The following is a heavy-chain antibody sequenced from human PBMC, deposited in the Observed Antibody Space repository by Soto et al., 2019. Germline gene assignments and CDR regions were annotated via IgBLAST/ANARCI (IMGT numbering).Heavy chain of an antibody. Sequence: QVQLVQSGAEVKKPGSSVNVSCKASGGTFSSYAISWVRQAPGQGLEWMGGIIPIFGTANYAQKFQGRVTITADKSTSTAYMELSSLRSEDTAVYSCANCYYDSSGYPGTDYYGMDVWGQGTTVTVSS. CDR1: GGTFSSYA. CDR2: IIPIFGTA. D-gene: IGHD3-22*01. J-gene: IGHJ6*02. CDR3: ANCYYDSSGYPGTDYYGMDV. V-gene: IGHV1-69*06.